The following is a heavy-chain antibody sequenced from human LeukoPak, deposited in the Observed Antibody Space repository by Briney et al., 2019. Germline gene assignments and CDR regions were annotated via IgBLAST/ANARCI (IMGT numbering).Heavy chain of an antibody. D-gene: IGHD1-1*01. V-gene: IGHV3-7*01. Sequence: PGGSLRLSCAASGFTFSSYWMSWVRQAPGKGLEWVANIKQDGSEKYYVDSVKGRFTISRDNAKNSLYLQMNSLRAEDTAVYYCAREFEGTHYYYYYYMDVWGKGTTVTVSS. CDR3: AREFEGTHYYYYYYMDV. CDR1: GFTFSSYW. J-gene: IGHJ6*03. CDR2: IKQDGSEK.